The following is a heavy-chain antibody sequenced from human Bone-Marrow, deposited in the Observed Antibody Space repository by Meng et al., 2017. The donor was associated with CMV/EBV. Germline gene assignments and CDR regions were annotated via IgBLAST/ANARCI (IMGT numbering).Heavy chain of an antibody. CDR1: GGSVSSTSSY. Sequence: SGGSVSSTSSYWTWIRQSPGKGLEWIGHVYYSRSTDYNPSLKSRVTISADTSKNQFSLRLTSVTAADTAVYYCARRRLTTVINSSMAWGQGTLVTVSS. CDR2: VYYSRST. D-gene: IGHD4-23*01. CDR3: ARRRLTTVINSSMA. J-gene: IGHJ1*01. V-gene: IGHV4-61*01.